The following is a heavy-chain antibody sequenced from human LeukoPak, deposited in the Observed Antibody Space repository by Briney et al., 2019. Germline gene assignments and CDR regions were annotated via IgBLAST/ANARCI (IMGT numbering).Heavy chain of an antibody. CDR2: IYPGDSDT. D-gene: IGHD3-22*01. CDR3: ARLRQGDPYDSSGEFDY. CDR1: GYSFTSYW. Sequence: GESLKISCKGSGYSFTSYWIGWVRQMPGKGLEWMGIIYPGDSDTRYSPSSQGQVTISADKSISTAYLQWSSLKASDTAMYYCARLRQGDPYDSSGEFDYWGQGTLVTVSS. V-gene: IGHV5-51*01. J-gene: IGHJ4*02.